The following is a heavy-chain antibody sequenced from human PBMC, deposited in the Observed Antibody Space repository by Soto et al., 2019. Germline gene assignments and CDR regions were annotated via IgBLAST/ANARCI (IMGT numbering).Heavy chain of an antibody. V-gene: IGHV2-5*02. J-gene: IGHJ4*02. CDR3: AHKGPEDWPLDY. CDR2: IYWDDSK. CDR1: GFSLSTGGVG. D-gene: IGHD3-9*01. Sequence: QITLKESGPTLVRPTQTLTLTCAFSGFSLSTGGVGVGWIRQPPGKALEWLAVIYWDDSKHYSPSLRSRLTITKDTSKNQVVLTMTNMDPMDTGTYYCAHKGPEDWPLDYWGQGTLVTVPS.